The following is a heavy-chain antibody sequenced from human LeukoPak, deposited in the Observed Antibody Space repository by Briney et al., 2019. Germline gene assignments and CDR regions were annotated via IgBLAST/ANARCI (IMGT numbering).Heavy chain of an antibody. CDR3: ARDSEV. V-gene: IGHV3-7*01. CDR2: IKQDGSEK. D-gene: IGHD3-10*01. J-gene: IGHJ4*02. CDR1: GFTFSSYV. Sequence: GGSLRLSCAASGFTFSSYVMSWVRQAPGKGLEWVANIKQDGSEKYYVDSVKGRFTISRDNAKNSLYLQMNSLRAEDTAVYYCARDSEVRGQGTLVTVSS.